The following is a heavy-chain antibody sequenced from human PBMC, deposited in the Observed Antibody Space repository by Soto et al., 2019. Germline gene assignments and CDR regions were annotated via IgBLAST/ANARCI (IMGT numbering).Heavy chain of an antibody. D-gene: IGHD3-3*01. J-gene: IGHJ4*02. CDR3: ARTFEQFWSGYQPLDY. CDR2: ISAYNGNT. Sequence: ASVKVSCKASGYTFTSYGISWVRQAPGQGLEWMGWISAYNGNTNYAQKLQGRVTMTTDTSTSTAYMELRSLRSDDTAVYYCARTFEQFWSGYQPLDYWGQGTLVTVSS. CDR1: GYTFTSYG. V-gene: IGHV1-18*01.